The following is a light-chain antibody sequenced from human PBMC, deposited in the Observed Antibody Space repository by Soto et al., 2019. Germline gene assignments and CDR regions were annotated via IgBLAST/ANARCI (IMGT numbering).Light chain of an antibody. CDR2: DAS. J-gene: IGKJ2*01. CDR1: QSVSSY. Sequence: EIVLTQSPATLSLSPGERATLSCRASQSVSSYLAWYQQKPGQAPRLLIYDASNRATGIPARFSGSGSGTEFTLTIISLEPEDFAVYYCQQRSNWPMYTFGQGTKLEIK. V-gene: IGKV3-11*01. CDR3: QQRSNWPMYT.